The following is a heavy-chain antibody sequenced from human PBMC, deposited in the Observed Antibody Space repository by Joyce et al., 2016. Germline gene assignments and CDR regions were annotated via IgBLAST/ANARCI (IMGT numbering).Heavy chain of an antibody. J-gene: IGHJ4*02. CDR3: ARIRFGQSWH. D-gene: IGHD3-16*01. V-gene: IGHV1-2*02. CDR1: GYTFNGYY. CDR2: IDPNSGNT. Sequence: QVQLGQSGAELKKPGASVRVSCQASGYTFNGYYIHWVRQAPGQGLEWLGGIDPNSGNTKYAQKFRGRATMTRDTSIDTAFLEVSGLRSDDTAVYYCARIRFGQSWHWGQGTLVTVSS.